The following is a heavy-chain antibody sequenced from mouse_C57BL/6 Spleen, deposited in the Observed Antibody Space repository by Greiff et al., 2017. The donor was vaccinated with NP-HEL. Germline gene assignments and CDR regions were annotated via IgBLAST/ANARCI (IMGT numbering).Heavy chain of an antibody. J-gene: IGHJ4*01. CDR3: ARRGGSSSYYYAMDY. CDR2: ISSGSSTI. Sequence: VQLKQSGGGLVKPGGSLKLSCAASGFTFSDYGMHWVRQAPEKGLEWVAYISSGSSTIYYEDTVRGRFTISRANAKNTLFLQMTSLRSEDTAMYYCARRGGSSSYYYAMDYWGQGTSVTVSS. CDR1: GFTFSDYG. D-gene: IGHD1-1*01. V-gene: IGHV5-17*01.